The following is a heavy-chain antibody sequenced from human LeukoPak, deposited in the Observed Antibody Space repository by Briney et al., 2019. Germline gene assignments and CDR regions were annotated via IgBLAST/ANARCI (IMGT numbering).Heavy chain of an antibody. J-gene: IGHJ2*01. Sequence: SETLSLTCTVSGGSISSSSYYWSWLRQPPGKRLEWIGYISYSGSTDYNPSLKSRVTLSVDTSKNRLSLKLSSVTAADTAVYYCARKSSRGGFNGYDFWYFDLWGRGTLVTVSS. CDR1: GGSISSSSYY. D-gene: IGHD5-12*01. CDR2: ISYSGST. V-gene: IGHV4-61*03. CDR3: ARKSSRGGFNGYDFWYFDL.